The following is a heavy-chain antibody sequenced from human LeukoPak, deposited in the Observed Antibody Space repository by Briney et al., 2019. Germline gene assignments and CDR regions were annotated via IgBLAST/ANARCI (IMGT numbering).Heavy chain of an antibody. Sequence: GGSLRLSCAASGFTFDGYAMHWVRQAPGKGLEWVSGISWNNGSIGYADSVKGRFTISRDNAKNSLYLQMNSLRAEDTALYYCAKDMRQQRANDAFDIWGQGTMVTVSS. D-gene: IGHD6-25*01. CDR2: ISWNNGSI. J-gene: IGHJ3*02. V-gene: IGHV3-9*01. CDR1: GFTFDGYA. CDR3: AKDMRQQRANDAFDI.